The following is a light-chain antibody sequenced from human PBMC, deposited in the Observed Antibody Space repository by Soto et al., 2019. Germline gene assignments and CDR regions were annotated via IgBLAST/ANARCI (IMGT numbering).Light chain of an antibody. V-gene: IGLV2-8*01. CDR3: TSHASSNNYV. CDR1: SSDVGGYNY. Sequence: QFALTQPPSAYVSPGQSVTISCSGTSSDVGGYNYVSWYQQHPGKAPKLIISEVSKRPSGVPDRFSGSKAGNTASLTGSGLQADDEADYYCTSHASSNNYVFGTRATVAV. CDR2: EVS. J-gene: IGLJ1*01.